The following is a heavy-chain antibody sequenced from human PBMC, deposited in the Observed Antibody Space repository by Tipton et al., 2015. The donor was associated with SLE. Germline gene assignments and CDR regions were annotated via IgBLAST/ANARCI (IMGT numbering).Heavy chain of an antibody. CDR3: AKVPQYYYDSSGYLDY. Sequence: GSLRLSCAVSGFTFSSYGMHWVRQAPGKGLEWVSYISSSGSTIYYADSVKGRFTISRDNAKNTLYLQMNSLRAEDTAVYYCAKVPQYYYDSSGYLDYWGQGTLVTVSS. CDR1: GFTFSSYG. CDR2: ISSSGSTI. V-gene: IGHV3-48*03. J-gene: IGHJ4*02. D-gene: IGHD3-22*01.